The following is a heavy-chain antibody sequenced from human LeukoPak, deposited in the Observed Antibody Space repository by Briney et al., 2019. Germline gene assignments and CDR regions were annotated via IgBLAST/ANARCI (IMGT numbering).Heavy chain of an antibody. CDR2: IGDSGESGGNT. CDR3: AKMLSHSSYSVPEY. D-gene: IGHD2-2*02. J-gene: IGHJ4*02. V-gene: IGHV3-23*01. Sequence: GGSLRLSCAASGFTFSSYAMSWVRQAPGKGLDWVSVIGDSGESGGNTYHADSVKGRFTISRDNSKNTLYLQMNSLRAEDTAVYYCAKMLSHSSYSVPEYWGQGSLVTVSS. CDR1: GFTFSSYA.